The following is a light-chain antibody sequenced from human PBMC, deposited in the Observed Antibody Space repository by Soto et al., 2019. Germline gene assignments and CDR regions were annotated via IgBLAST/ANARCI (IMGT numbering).Light chain of an antibody. CDR2: AAS. CDR1: QFIDSY. CDR3: QQSYSTTRT. V-gene: IGKV1-39*01. J-gene: IGKJ1*01. Sequence: DIQLTQSPTSLSASVGDRVTIACRASQFIDSYLNWYQQKPGKAPKLLIYAASSLQSGVSSRFSGSGSGTDFTPTINSLQPEDFATYYCQQSYSTTRTFGQGTKGDIK.